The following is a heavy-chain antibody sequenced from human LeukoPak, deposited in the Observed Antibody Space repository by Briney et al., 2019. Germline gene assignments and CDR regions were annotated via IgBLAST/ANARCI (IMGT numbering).Heavy chain of an antibody. D-gene: IGHD2-15*01. CDR1: GYIFSDSS. CDR3: TRDRGTYNWFDP. Sequence: GGSLKLSCVASGYIFSDSSVHWVRQSSGRGLEWVGLIDKKDNLYATAYAESVKGRFTISRDDSRDTAFLHMDSLKTEDTALYFCTRDRGTYNWFDPWGQGTLVTVSS. J-gene: IGHJ5*02. CDR2: IDKKDNLYAT. V-gene: IGHV3-73*01.